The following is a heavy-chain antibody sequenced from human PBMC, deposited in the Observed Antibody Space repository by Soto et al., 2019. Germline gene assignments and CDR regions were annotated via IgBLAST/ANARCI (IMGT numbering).Heavy chain of an antibody. CDR3: ARDQRDSSGYPNAFDI. V-gene: IGHV1-3*01. J-gene: IGHJ3*02. D-gene: IGHD3-22*01. Sequence: ASVKVSCKASGYTFTSYAMHWVRQAPGQRLEWMGWINAGNGNTKYSQKFQGRVTITRDTSASTAYMELSSLRSEDTAVYYCARDQRDSSGYPNAFDIWGQGKMVTVSS. CDR2: INAGNGNT. CDR1: GYTFTSYA.